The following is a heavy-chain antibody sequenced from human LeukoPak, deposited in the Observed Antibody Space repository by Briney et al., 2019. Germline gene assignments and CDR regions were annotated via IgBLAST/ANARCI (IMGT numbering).Heavy chain of an antibody. V-gene: IGHV3-21*01. CDR3: ARDLSPMLTGYYMDV. J-gene: IGHJ6*03. Sequence: PGGSLRLSCAASGFTFSTYSMNWVRQARGKGLEWVSSISSSSSSMYYADSVKGRFTISRDNAKSSLYLQMNSLRAEDTAVYYCARDLSPMLTGYYMDVWGKGTTVNVSS. CDR2: ISSSSSSM. CDR1: GFTFSTYS. D-gene: IGHD3-9*01.